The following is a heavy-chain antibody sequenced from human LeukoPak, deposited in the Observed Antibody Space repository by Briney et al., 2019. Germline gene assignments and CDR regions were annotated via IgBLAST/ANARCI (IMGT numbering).Heavy chain of an antibody. J-gene: IGHJ4*02. CDR3: ARDGGWDGYNYRSLDY. D-gene: IGHD5-24*01. Sequence: PSETLSLTCTVSGGSINSYYWSWIRQPPGKGLEWIGYIYYSGSTNYNPSLKSRVTISVDTSKNQFSLKLSSVTAADTAVYYCARDGGWDGYNYRSLDYWGQGTLVTVSS. CDR2: IYYSGST. CDR1: GGSINSYY. V-gene: IGHV4-59*01.